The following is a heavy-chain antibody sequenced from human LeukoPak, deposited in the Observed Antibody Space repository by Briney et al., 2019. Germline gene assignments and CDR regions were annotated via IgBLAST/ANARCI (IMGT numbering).Heavy chain of an antibody. CDR2: IYYSGST. CDR3: ARNLYYYDSSGSLDP. J-gene: IGHJ5*02. V-gene: IGHV4-59*01. D-gene: IGHD3-22*01. Sequence: SETLSLTCTVSGGSISSYYWSWIRQPPGKGLEWIGYIYYSGSTNYNPSLKSRVAISVDTSKNQFSLKLSSGTAADTAVYYCARNLYYYDSSGSLDPWGQGTLVTVSS. CDR1: GGSISSYY.